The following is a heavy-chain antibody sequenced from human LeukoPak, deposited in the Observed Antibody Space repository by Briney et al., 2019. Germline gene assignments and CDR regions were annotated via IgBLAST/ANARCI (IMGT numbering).Heavy chain of an antibody. J-gene: IGHJ4*02. Sequence: GGSLRLSCAASGFTFSSYAMSWVRQAPGKGLEWVSAISGSGGSTYYADSVKGRFTISRDNSKNTLYLQMNSLRAEDTAVYYCAKGRGSGSYYFFDYWGQGTLVTVST. D-gene: IGHD3-10*01. CDR3: AKGRGSGSYYFFDY. CDR1: GFTFSSYA. CDR2: ISGSGGST. V-gene: IGHV3-23*01.